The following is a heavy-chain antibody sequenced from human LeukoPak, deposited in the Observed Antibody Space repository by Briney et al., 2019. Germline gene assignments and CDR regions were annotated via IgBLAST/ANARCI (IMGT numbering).Heavy chain of an antibody. CDR1: GYTFTSYG. CDR2: ISAYNGNT. CDR3: ARDGWSYYDSSGYSH. J-gene: IGHJ4*02. D-gene: IGHD3-22*01. V-gene: IGHV1-18*01. Sequence: ASVKVSCKASGYTFTSYGISWVRQAPGQGFEWMGWISAYNGNTNYAQKLQGRVTITTDTSTSTAYMELRSLRSDDTAVYYCARDGWSYYDSSGYSHWGQGTLVTVSS.